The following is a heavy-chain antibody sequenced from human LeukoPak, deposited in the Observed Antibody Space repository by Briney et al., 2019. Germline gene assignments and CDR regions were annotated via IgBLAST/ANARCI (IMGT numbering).Heavy chain of an antibody. CDR1: GGSISSSSYY. D-gene: IGHD3-22*01. Sequence: PSETLSLTCSVSGGSISSSSYYWGWIRQPPGKGLEWIGTISYSGSTFYNPSLKSRVTISVDTSKNQFSLKLSSVTAADTAVYYCARDYDSSGYYPRPHAFDIWGQGTMVTVSS. CDR2: ISYSGST. CDR3: ARDYDSSGYYPRPHAFDI. J-gene: IGHJ3*02. V-gene: IGHV4-39*07.